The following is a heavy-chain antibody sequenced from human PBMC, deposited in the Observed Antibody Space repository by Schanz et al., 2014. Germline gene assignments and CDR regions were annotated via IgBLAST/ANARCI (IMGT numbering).Heavy chain of an antibody. CDR1: GFTFSSHS. Sequence: EVQLVESGGGLVQPGGSLRLSCAASGFTFSSHSMHWVRQAPGKGPEWISYTGPYGKTIYYADSVKGRFTLYRDNAKDSLFLQMDSLRGDDTAVYYCARDYGSWAIDYWGRGTLVTVSS. CDR3: ARDYGSWAIDY. D-gene: IGHD6-13*01. CDR2: TGPYGKTI. J-gene: IGHJ4*02. V-gene: IGHV3-48*01.